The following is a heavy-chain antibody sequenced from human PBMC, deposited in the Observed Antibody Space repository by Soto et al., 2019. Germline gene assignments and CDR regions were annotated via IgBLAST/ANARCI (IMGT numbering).Heavy chain of an antibody. CDR3: ARGWVDYGDYYYGMDV. D-gene: IGHD4-17*01. CDR1: GGSVSSGSYY. Sequence: PSETLSLTCTVSGGSVSSGSYYWSWIRQPPGKGLEWIGYIYYSGSTNYNPSLKSRVTISVDTSKNQFSLKLSSVTAADTAVYYCARGWVDYGDYYYGMDVWGQGTTVTSP. CDR2: IYYSGST. V-gene: IGHV4-61*01. J-gene: IGHJ6*02.